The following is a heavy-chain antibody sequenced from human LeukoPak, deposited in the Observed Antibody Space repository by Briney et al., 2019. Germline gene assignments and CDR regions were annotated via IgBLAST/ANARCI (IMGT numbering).Heavy chain of an antibody. V-gene: IGHV1-69*04. J-gene: IGHJ4*02. CDR3: ARGLSIVGVPSDDY. CDR1: GYTFTSYG. Sequence: SVKVSCKASGYTFTSYGISWVRQAPGQGLEWMGRIIPILGIANYAQKFQGRVTITADKSTSTAYMELSSLRSEDTAVYYCARGLSIVGVPSDDYWGQGTLVTVSS. CDR2: IIPILGIA. D-gene: IGHD1-26*01.